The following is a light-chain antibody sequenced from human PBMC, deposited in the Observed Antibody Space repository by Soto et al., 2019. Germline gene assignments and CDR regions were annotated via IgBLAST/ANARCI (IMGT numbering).Light chain of an antibody. CDR3: QQYGSSRRT. Sequence: EIVLTQSPGTLSLSPGERATLSCRASQSVSSSYLAWYQQKPGQAPRLLIYGASSRATGIPDTFSGSGSGTDFTLTISRLEPEDFAVYYCQQYGSSRRTFGQGTKVEIK. J-gene: IGKJ1*01. CDR1: QSVSSSY. V-gene: IGKV3-20*01. CDR2: GAS.